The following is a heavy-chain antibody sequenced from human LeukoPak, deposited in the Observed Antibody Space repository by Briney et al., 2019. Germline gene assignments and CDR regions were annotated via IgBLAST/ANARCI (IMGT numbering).Heavy chain of an antibody. Sequence: GGSLRLSCAASGFTFSTYAMNWVRQAPGKGLEWVAVISDDGRHNYYADSVKGRFTISRDNSKSTLYLQMNSLRAEDTAVYYCAKDERDSSPGYWGQGTLVTVSS. V-gene: IGHV3-30*04. CDR1: GFTFSTYA. CDR3: AKDERDSSPGY. D-gene: IGHD5-18*01. J-gene: IGHJ4*02. CDR2: ISDDGRHN.